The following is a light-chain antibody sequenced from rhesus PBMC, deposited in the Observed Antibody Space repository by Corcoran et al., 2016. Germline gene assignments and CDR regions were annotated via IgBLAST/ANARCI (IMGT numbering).Light chain of an antibody. CDR2: KES. V-gene: IGKV1-16*01. CDR3: QQYNSAPYS. CDR1: QSIRSW. J-gene: IGKJ2*01. Sequence: DIQMTQSPSSLSASVGDKVTITCQASQSIRSWLAWYQQKPGKAPKPLIYKESSLESGVPSRLSGSGSGTDFNLTISSLQPEDFATYYCQQYNSAPYSFGQGTKVEIK.